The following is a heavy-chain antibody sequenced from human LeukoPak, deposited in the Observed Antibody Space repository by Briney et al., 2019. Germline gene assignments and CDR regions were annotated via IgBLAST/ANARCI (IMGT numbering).Heavy chain of an antibody. CDR2: IKQDGSEK. CDR3: ARGGWEPLDY. D-gene: IGHD1-26*01. V-gene: IGHV3-7*01. J-gene: IGHJ4*02. CDR1: GFTFSSYW. Sequence: GGSLRLSCAASGFTFSSYWMTWVRQAPGKGLEWVANIKQDGSEKYYVDSVKGRFTFSRDNAKNSLYLQMNSLRAEDTAVYHCARGGWEPLDYWGQGILVTVSS.